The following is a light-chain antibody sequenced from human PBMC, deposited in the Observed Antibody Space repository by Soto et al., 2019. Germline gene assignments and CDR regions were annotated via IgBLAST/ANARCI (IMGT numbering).Light chain of an antibody. J-gene: IGLJ1*01. CDR3: SSFTTSTSYV. Sequence: QSVLTQPASVSGSPGQSITISCTGTSSDVGAYDYVSWYQQHPGEVPKLMIFDVSDRPSGVSNRFSGSKSGNTAPLTISGLQAEDEADYYCSSFTTSTSYVFGTGTKLTVL. CDR2: DVS. V-gene: IGLV2-14*03. CDR1: SSDVGAYDY.